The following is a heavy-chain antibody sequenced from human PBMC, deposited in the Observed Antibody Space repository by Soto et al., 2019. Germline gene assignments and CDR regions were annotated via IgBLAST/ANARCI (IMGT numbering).Heavy chain of an antibody. CDR2: ISGSGGST. V-gene: IGHV3-23*01. J-gene: IGHJ6*02. CDR3: AKEFKAAAGTSTYYYYCGMDV. CDR1: GFTFSSYA. D-gene: IGHD6-13*01. Sequence: GGSLRLSCAASGFTFSSYAMSWVRQAPGKGLEWVSAISGSGGSTYYADSVKGRFTISRDNSKNTLYLQMNSLRAEDTAVYYCAKEFKAAAGTSTYYYYCGMDVWGQGTTVTVSS.